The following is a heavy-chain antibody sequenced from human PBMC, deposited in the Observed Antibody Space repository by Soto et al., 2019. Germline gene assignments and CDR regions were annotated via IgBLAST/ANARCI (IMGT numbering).Heavy chain of an antibody. J-gene: IGHJ3*02. D-gene: IGHD2-15*01. CDR3: AATEGYCSGGSCYLDAFDI. CDR1: GFTFTSSA. Sequence: SVKVSCKASGFTFTSSAMQWVRQARGQRLEWIGWIVVGSGNTNYAQKFQERVTITRDMSTSTAYMELSSLRSEDTAVYYCAATEGYCSGGSCYLDAFDIWGQGTMITVSS. CDR2: IVVGSGNT. V-gene: IGHV1-58*02.